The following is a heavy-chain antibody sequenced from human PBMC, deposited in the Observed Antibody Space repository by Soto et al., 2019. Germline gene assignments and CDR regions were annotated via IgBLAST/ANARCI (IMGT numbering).Heavy chain of an antibody. Sequence: EVQLLESGGGLVQPGGSLRLSCAASGFTFSSYAMNWVRQAPGKGLEWVSVISGSGGSTYYADSVKGRFTTSRDNSKNTLYLQMTSLRAEDTAVYYCAKRAYGSDFDYWGQGTLVTVSS. V-gene: IGHV3-23*01. J-gene: IGHJ4*02. CDR2: ISGSGGST. D-gene: IGHD3-10*01. CDR1: GFTFSSYA. CDR3: AKRAYGSDFDY.